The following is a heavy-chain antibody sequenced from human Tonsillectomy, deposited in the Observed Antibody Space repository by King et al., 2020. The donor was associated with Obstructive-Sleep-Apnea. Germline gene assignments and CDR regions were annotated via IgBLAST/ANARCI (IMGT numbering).Heavy chain of an antibody. CDR3: ARLGFGELLQNYYFDY. J-gene: IGHJ4*02. CDR2: INHSGST. D-gene: IGHD3-10*01. V-gene: IGHV4-34*01. Sequence: VQLQQWGAGLLKPSETLSLTCAVYGGSFSGFYWSWIRQPPGKGLEWIGEINHSGSTHYHPSLKSRVTISVDTSKNQFSPKLSSVTAADTAVYYCARLGFGELLQNYYFDYWGQGTLVTVSS. CDR1: GGSFSGFY.